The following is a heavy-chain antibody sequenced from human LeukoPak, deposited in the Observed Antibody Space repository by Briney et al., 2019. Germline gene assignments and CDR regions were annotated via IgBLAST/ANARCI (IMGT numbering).Heavy chain of an antibody. J-gene: IGHJ4*02. D-gene: IGHD2-2*01. Sequence: GGSLRLSCAASGFTVSSNYMSWVRQAPGKGREWVSVIYSGGSTYYADSVKGRFTISRDNSKNTLYLQMNSLRAGDTAVYYCASVVPSDYWGQGTLVTVSS. CDR3: ASVVPSDY. CDR1: GFTVSSNY. V-gene: IGHV3-66*02. CDR2: IYSGGST.